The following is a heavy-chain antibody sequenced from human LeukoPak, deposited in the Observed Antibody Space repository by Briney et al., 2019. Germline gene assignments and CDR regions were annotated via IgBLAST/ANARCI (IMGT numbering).Heavy chain of an antibody. CDR2: INHSGST. CDR1: GGSFSGYY. D-gene: IGHD7-27*01. CDR3: ARTGRNWGFDY. V-gene: IGHV4-34*01. Sequence: SETLSLTCAAYGGSFSGYYWSWIRQPPGKGLEWIGEINHSGSTNYNPSLKSRGTISVDTSKNQFSLKLRSVTAADTAVYYCARTGRNWGFDYWGQGTLVTVSS. J-gene: IGHJ4*02.